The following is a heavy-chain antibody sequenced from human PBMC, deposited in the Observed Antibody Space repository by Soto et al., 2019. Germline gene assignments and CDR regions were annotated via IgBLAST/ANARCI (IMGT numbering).Heavy chain of an antibody. V-gene: IGHV1-8*02. D-gene: IGHD3-16*01. CDR3: ARNLYNTGDFDH. CDR1: GYTFTDYD. J-gene: IGHJ4*02. Sequence: QVQLMQSGAEVRKPGASVKVSCKASGYTFTDYDINWVRQATGQGLEWLGWMTPNSGNTGYAQKFQGRVTMTRDTSRRTAYMELSSLTYEDTAVYYCARNLYNTGDFDHWGQGTLVTVSS. CDR2: MTPNSGNT.